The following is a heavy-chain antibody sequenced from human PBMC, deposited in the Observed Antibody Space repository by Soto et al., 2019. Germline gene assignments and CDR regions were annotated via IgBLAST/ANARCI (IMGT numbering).Heavy chain of an antibody. Sequence: LALTCTLSGCSIISSSYYWGWIPQPPGKGVEWIRTLYYSGSTYYNPSLKTRVTIPVDTSKNQFSLQLSSVTAADTAVYYLARALGGR. CDR3: ARAL. CDR1: GCSIISSSYY. V-gene: IGHV4-39*01. CDR2: LYYSGST. J-gene: IGHJ2*01. D-gene: IGHD6-13*01.